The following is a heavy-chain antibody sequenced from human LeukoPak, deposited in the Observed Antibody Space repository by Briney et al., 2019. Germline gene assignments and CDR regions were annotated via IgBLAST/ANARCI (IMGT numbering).Heavy chain of an antibody. CDR1: GYRFTELS. Sequence: SVKVSCKVSGYRFTELSRHWVRQAPGKGLEWLGGFDLVHGDTIYAQKFQGRATMTEDTSTDTSYMELSSLGSEDTAVYFCTAGRAYSLLDFWGQGTLVIVSS. D-gene: IGHD5-18*01. V-gene: IGHV1-24*01. CDR3: TAGRAYSLLDF. J-gene: IGHJ4*02. CDR2: FDLVHGDT.